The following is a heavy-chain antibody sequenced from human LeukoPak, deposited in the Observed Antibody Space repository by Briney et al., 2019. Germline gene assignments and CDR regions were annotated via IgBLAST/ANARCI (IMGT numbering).Heavy chain of an antibody. D-gene: IGHD6-13*01. V-gene: IGHV4-59*01. CDR3: AKIAAAGRQYFDL. Sequence: SSETLSLTCTVSGGSISSYYWSWIRQPPGKGLEWIGYIYYSGSTNYNPSLKSRVTISVDTSKNQFSLKLSSVTAADTAVYYCAKIAAAGRQYFDLWGRGTLVTVSS. CDR2: IYYSGST. CDR1: GGSISSYY. J-gene: IGHJ2*01.